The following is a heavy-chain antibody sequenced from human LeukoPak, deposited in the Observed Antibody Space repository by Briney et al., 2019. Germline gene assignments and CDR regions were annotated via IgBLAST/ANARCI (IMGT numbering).Heavy chain of an antibody. V-gene: IGHV1-69*05. CDR1: GGTFSSYA. J-gene: IGHJ4*02. CDR3: ARGVEQWLVRPLGY. CDR2: IIPIFGTA. Sequence: GASVKVSCKASGGTFSSYAISWVRQAPGQGLEWMGGIIPIFGTANYAQKFQGRVTITTDESTSTAYMELSSLRSEDTAVYYCARGVEQWLVRPLGYWGQGTLVTVSS. D-gene: IGHD6-19*01.